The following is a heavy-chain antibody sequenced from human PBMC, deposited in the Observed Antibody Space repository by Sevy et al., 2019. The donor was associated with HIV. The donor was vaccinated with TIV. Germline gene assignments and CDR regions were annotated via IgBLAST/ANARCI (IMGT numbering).Heavy chain of an antibody. V-gene: IGHV3-73*01. CDR3: GTHCPNGVCS. Sequence: GGSLRLSCAASGFNFSASAVHWVRRASGKGLDWVGRIRTKGNNYATAYSVPLKGRFTISRHDSKNTAYLQMNSLNVADTGVYFCGTHCPNGVCSWGQGTLVTVSS. J-gene: IGHJ4*02. CDR1: GFNFSASA. D-gene: IGHD2-8*01. CDR2: IRTKGNNYAT.